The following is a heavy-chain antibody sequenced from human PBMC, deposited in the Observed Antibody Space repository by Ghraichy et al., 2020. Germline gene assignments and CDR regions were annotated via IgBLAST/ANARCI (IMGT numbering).Heavy chain of an antibody. J-gene: IGHJ6*02. Sequence: SETLSLTCAVYGGSFSGYYWSWIRQPPGKGLEWIGEINHSGSTNYNPSLKSRVTISVDTSKNQFSLKLSSVTAADTAGYYCARGEVTMVRGAIEQYYYGMDVWGQGTTVTVSS. D-gene: IGHD3-10*01. CDR1: GGSFSGYY. CDR3: ARGEVTMVRGAIEQYYYGMDV. V-gene: IGHV4-34*01. CDR2: INHSGST.